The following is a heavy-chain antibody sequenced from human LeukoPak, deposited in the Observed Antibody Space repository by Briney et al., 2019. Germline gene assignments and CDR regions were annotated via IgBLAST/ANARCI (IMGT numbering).Heavy chain of an antibody. CDR1: GGSFSGYY. CDR3: ARARGAEAIDY. J-gene: IGHJ4*01. Sequence: SETLSLTCAVYGGSFSGYYWTWIRQPPGKGLEWIGEINHSGSSNYNPSLKSRVTIPVDTSKNQFSLKLTSLTAADTAVYYCARARGAEAIDYWGHGTLVTVSS. D-gene: IGHD6-25*01. V-gene: IGHV4-34*01. CDR2: INHSGSS.